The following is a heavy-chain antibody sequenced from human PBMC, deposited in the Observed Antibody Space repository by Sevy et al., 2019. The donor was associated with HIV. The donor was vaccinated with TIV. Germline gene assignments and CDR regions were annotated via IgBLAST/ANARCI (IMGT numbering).Heavy chain of an antibody. D-gene: IGHD3-22*01. CDR2: FYPEDAET. V-gene: IGHV1-24*01. J-gene: IGHJ4*02. CDR3: ATTKDYYESSGEPFDY. Sequence: ASVKVSCKVSGSTLSQMAMHWVRQAPGKGLEWMATFYPEDAETIYTQKLQGRVTMTEDTSRDTAYMELSNLRSEDTAVYYCATTKDYYESSGEPFDYWGQGTLGTVPS. CDR1: GSTLSQMA.